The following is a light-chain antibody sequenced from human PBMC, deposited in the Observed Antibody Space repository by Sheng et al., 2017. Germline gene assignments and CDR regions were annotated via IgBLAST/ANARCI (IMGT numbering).Light chain of an antibody. V-gene: IGKV1-5*03. CDR1: QNIGSW. CDR2: KAS. CDR3: QHYDKWPLP. J-gene: IGKJ4*01. Sequence: DIQMTQSPSTLSASIGDRVTITCRASQNIGSWLAWYQQKPGKAPKLLIYKASNLQSGVPSRFSGSGSGTDFTLTISSLQSEDFAVYYCQHYDKWPLPFGGGTKVEIK.